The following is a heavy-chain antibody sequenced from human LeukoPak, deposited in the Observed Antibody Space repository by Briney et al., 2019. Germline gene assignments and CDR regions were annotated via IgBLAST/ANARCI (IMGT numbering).Heavy chain of an antibody. CDR1: GGSISSGAYY. Sequence: PSETQSLTCTVSGGSISSGAYYWTWIRQHPGRGLEWIGYIYDSGSTYYNPSLKIRVNISVDTSKNQFSLRLTSVTAADTAVYYRARGIAAVGTYSAEYSQHWGQGTPVTVAS. J-gene: IGHJ1*01. CDR2: IYDSGST. V-gene: IGHV4-31*03. D-gene: IGHD6-13*01. CDR3: ARGIAAVGTYSAEYSQH.